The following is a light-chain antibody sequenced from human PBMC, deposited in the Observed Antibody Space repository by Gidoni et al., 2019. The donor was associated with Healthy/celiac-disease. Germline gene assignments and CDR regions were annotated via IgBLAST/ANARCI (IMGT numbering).Light chain of an antibody. J-gene: IGLJ2*01. CDR1: SSNIGSNT. V-gene: IGLV1-44*01. CDR2: STN. CDR3: AAWDDSLNGPV. Sequence: QSVLTQPPSASGTPGQGVTISCSGRSSNIGSNTVNWYQQPPGTAPKPLIYSTNQRPSGVPDRFSGSKSGTSASLAISGLQSEDEADYYCAAWDDSLNGPVFGGGTKLTVL.